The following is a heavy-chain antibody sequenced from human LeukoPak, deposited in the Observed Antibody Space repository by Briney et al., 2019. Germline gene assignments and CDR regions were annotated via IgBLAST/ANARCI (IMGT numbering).Heavy chain of an antibody. Sequence: GGSLRLSCAASGFTFSSYGMHWVRQAPGKGLEWVAVISYDGSNKYYADSVKGRFTISRDNSKNTLYLQMNSLRAEDTAVYYCARDGPYYYDSSVYYFDYWGQGTLVTVSS. CDR1: GFTFSSYG. CDR3: ARDGPYYYDSSVYYFDY. D-gene: IGHD3-22*01. V-gene: IGHV3-30*03. J-gene: IGHJ4*02. CDR2: ISYDGSNK.